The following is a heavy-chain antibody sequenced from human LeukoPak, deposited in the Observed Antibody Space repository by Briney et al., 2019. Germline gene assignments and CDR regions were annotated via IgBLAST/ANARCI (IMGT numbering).Heavy chain of an antibody. Sequence: VASVKVSCKASGYTFTGYYMHWVRQAPGQGLEWMGWINPNSGGTNYAQKFQGRVTMTRDTSISTAYMELSRLRSDDTAVYYCARFVVVPAALRIYYYYMDVWGKGTTVTVSS. D-gene: IGHD2-2*01. J-gene: IGHJ6*03. CDR1: GYTFTGYY. V-gene: IGHV1-2*02. CDR2: INPNSGGT. CDR3: ARFVVVPAALRIYYYYMDV.